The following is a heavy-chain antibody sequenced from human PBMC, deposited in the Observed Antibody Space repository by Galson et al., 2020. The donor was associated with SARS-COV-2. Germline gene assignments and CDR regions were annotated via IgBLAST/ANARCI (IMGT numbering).Heavy chain of an antibody. CDR3: AREIYYYDSSGYYHPYYFDY. J-gene: IGHJ4*02. Sequence: SETLSLTCTVSGGSISSYYWSWIRQPPGKGLEWIGYIYYSGSTNYNPSLKSRVTMSVDTSKNQFSLKLSSVTAADTAVYYCAREIYYYDSSGYYHPYYFDYWGQGTRVTVSS. V-gene: IGHV4-59*13. CDR2: IYYSGST. D-gene: IGHD3-22*01. CDR1: GGSISSYY.